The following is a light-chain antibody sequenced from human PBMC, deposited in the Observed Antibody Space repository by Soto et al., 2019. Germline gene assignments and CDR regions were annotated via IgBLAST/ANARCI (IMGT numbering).Light chain of an antibody. Sequence: EIVMTQSPATLSVSPGDRATLSCRASQSISANLAWYQQKPGQTPRLLIYGASTRASGVPAKFSGSGSGTEFTLTISGLQSEDFALYFCQQYNNWPFSFGPGTRLEIK. CDR1: QSISAN. J-gene: IGKJ5*01. CDR2: GAS. V-gene: IGKV3-15*01. CDR3: QQYNNWPFS.